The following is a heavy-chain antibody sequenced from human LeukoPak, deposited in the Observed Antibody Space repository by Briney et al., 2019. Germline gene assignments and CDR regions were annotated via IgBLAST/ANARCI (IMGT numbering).Heavy chain of an antibody. CDR1: GLTFSSFS. Sequence: GGSLRLSCAASGLTFSSFSMNWVRQAPGKGLEWVSYISSASLDIYYADSVKGRFTISRDNAKDSLYLQMNSLRAEDTAVYYCARSGHYGAGSYYSLNGFDPWGQGTLVTVSS. V-gene: IGHV3-48*01. CDR3: ARSGHYGAGSYYSLNGFDP. CDR2: ISSASLDI. D-gene: IGHD3-10*01. J-gene: IGHJ5*02.